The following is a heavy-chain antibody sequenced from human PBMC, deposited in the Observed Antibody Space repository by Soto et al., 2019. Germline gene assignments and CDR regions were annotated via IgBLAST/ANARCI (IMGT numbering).Heavy chain of an antibody. D-gene: IGHD1-1*01. Sequence: SETLSLTCTVSGGSISSYYWSWIRQPPGKGLEWIGYIYYSGSTNYNPSLKSRVTISVDTSKNQFSLKLSSVTAADTAVYYCARSAWNDLFYMDGWGKGTTVTVAS. CDR3: ARSAWNDLFYMDG. CDR1: GGSISSYY. V-gene: IGHV4-59*01. J-gene: IGHJ6*03. CDR2: IYYSGST.